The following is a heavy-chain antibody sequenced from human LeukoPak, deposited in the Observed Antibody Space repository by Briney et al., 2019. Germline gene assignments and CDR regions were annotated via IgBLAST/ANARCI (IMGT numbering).Heavy chain of an antibody. CDR3: ARGGWTYYDFWSGPKYFDY. CDR1: GFPFSSYG. D-gene: IGHD3-3*01. CDR2: IPYDGSDK. Sequence: PGGSLRLSCAASGFPFSSYGMHWVRQAPGKGLEWVAFIPYDGSDKFYADSVKGRFTISRDNSKNTLYLQMNSLRAEDTAVYYCARGGWTYYDFWSGPKYFDYWGQGTLVTVSS. J-gene: IGHJ4*02. V-gene: IGHV3-30*02.